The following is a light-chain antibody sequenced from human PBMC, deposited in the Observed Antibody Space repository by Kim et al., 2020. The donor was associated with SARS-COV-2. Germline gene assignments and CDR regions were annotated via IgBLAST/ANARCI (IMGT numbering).Light chain of an antibody. V-gene: IGKV3-20*01. Sequence: SPRETATLSCRASQGVSGNYLAWYQQKPGQAPRLLIYGTSTKATGIADRCSGSGSGTVFTLTISRREPEEFAVYYCQQYVISTGTFGQGTKLEI. CDR2: GTS. J-gene: IGKJ2*01. CDR1: QGVSGNY. CDR3: QQYVISTGT.